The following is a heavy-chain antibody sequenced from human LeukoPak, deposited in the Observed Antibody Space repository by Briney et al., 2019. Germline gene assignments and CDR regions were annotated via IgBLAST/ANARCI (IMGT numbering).Heavy chain of an antibody. Sequence: SETLSLTCTVSGGAISTYHWSWIRQPPGKGLEWIGYIYYSGSTDYNPSLKSRVTMSLDTSKNQFSLKLSSVTAADTAVYYCARAVISFGAAVAKGFDCWGQGTLVTVSS. J-gene: IGHJ4*02. CDR2: IYYSGST. CDR1: GGAISTYH. V-gene: IGHV4-59*01. CDR3: ARAVISFGAAVAKGFDC. D-gene: IGHD3-16*01.